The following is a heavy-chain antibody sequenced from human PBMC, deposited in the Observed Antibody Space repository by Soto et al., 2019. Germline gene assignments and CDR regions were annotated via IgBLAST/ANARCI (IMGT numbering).Heavy chain of an antibody. Sequence: ASVKVSCKASGYTFTGYYMHWVRQAPGQGLEWMGWINPNSGGTNYAQKFQGWVTMTRDTSISTAYMELSRLRSDDTAVYYCARGYDILTGYYNPPGGYYYYIDVWGKGTTVTVSS. CDR2: INPNSGGT. J-gene: IGHJ6*03. V-gene: IGHV1-2*04. CDR3: ARGYDILTGYYNPPGGYYYYIDV. CDR1: GYTFTGYY. D-gene: IGHD3-9*01.